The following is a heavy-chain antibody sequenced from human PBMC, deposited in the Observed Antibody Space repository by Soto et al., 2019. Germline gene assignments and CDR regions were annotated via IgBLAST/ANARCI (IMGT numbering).Heavy chain of an antibody. CDR3: ARGRTIFGVVNFDY. CDR1: GGTFSNSP. D-gene: IGHD3-3*01. J-gene: IGHJ4*02. CDR2: VIPIFSIV. Sequence: QVQLVQSGAEVKRPGSSVKVSCKASGGTFSNSPIAWVRLAPGQGLEWMGGVIPIFSIVKYAQKFQGRVTFTAEDSTSTAYMELSSLTSEDTAVYYCARGRTIFGVVNFDYWGQGTLVTVSS. V-gene: IGHV1-69*01.